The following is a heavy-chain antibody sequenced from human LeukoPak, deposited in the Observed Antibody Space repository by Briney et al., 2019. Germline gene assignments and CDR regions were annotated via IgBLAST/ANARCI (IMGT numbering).Heavy chain of an antibody. CDR3: TTFVALRAFDV. Sequence: GGSLRLSCAASGFTFDDYVMIWVRQAPGKGLEWVSAINWNGDTTVYADSVKGRFTISRDTSKNTLFLQMSSLTVEDTAVYYCTTFVALRAFDVWGQGTMVTVSS. J-gene: IGHJ3*01. CDR1: GFTFDDYV. CDR2: INWNGDTT. V-gene: IGHV3-20*04. D-gene: IGHD3-10*02.